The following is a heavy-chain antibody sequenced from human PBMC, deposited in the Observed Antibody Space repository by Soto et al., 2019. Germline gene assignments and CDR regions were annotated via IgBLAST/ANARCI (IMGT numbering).Heavy chain of an antibody. D-gene: IGHD3-9*01. CDR3: AAESPLLRYFDWFPPDGYYYYGMDV. Sequence: ASVKVSCKASEYTFSTYSLHWVRQAPGQGLEWMGIINPTTTSTSDAQKFQGRVTITRDMSTSTAYMELSSLRSEDTAVYYCAAESPLLRYFDWFPPDGYYYYGMDVWGQGTTVTVSS. V-gene: IGHV1-46*01. CDR2: INPTTTST. J-gene: IGHJ6*02. CDR1: EYTFSTYS.